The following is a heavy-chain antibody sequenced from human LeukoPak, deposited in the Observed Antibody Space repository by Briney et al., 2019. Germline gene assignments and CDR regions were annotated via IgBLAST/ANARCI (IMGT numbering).Heavy chain of an antibody. CDR1: GGTFSSYA. V-gene: IGHV1-69*13. CDR2: IIPIFGTA. D-gene: IGHD1-26*01. J-gene: IGHJ4*02. Sequence: SVKVSCKASGGTFSSYAISWVRQAPGQGLEWMGGIIPIFGTANYAQKFQGRVTITADESTSTAYMELSSLRSEDTAVYYCAAPPIVGATNTYFDYWGQGTLVTVSS. CDR3: AAPPIVGATNTYFDY.